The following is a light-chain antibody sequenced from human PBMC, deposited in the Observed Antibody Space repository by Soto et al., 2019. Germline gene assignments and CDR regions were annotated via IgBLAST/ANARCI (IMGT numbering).Light chain of an antibody. CDR3: AAWDDSLSVHV. CDR1: SPNIGSNY. Sequence: QLVLTQPPSASGTPGQRVTISCSGSSPNIGSNYVYWYQQLPGTAPKLLIYSNNQRPSGVPDRFSGSKSGTSASLAISGLRSEDEADYYCAAWDDSLSVHVFGTGTKLTVL. J-gene: IGLJ1*01. CDR2: SNN. V-gene: IGLV1-47*02.